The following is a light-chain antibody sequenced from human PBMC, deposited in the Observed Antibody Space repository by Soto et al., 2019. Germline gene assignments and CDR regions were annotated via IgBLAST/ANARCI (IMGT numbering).Light chain of an antibody. J-gene: IGKJ1*01. V-gene: IGKV3-15*01. CDR2: GAS. Sequence: EIVMTQSPATLSVSPGERATLSCRASQSVSSNLAWYQQKPGHAPRLLIYGASTRATGIPARCSGSGSGTEFTLPISSLQSADFAVYYCQQYNNWPPWTFGQGTKVEIK. CDR3: QQYNNWPPWT. CDR1: QSVSSN.